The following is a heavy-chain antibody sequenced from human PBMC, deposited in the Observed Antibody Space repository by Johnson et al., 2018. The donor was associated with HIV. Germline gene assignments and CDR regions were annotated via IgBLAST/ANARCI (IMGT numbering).Heavy chain of an antibody. J-gene: IGHJ3*02. Sequence: VQLVESVGGVVRPGGSLRLSCEASGFTFDDYGMSWVRQAPGKGLEWVSCINWNGGSTAYADSVKGRFTISRDNAKNSLYLQMDSLRAEDTALYYCAKDRSTGWYPAFDIWGQGTMVTVSS. D-gene: IGHD6-19*01. CDR1: GFTFDDYG. CDR2: INWNGGST. V-gene: IGHV3-20*04. CDR3: AKDRSTGWYPAFDI.